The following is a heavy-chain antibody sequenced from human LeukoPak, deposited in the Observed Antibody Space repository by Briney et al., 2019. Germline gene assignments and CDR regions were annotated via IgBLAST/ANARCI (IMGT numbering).Heavy chain of an antibody. J-gene: IGHJ4*02. Sequence: ASVKVSCKVSGYTLTELSMHWVRQAPGKGLEWMGGFDPEDGETIYAQKFQGRVTMTEDTSTDTAYMELSILRSEDTAVYYCATRVDIVGLGLLDYWGQGTLVTVSS. CDR3: ATRVDIVGLGLLDY. V-gene: IGHV1-24*01. D-gene: IGHD5-12*01. CDR2: FDPEDGET. CDR1: GYTLTELS.